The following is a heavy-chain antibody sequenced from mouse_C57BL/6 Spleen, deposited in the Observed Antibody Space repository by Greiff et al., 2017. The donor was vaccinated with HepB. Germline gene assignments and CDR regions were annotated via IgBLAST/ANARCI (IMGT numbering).Heavy chain of an antibody. CDR2: IDPSESYT. CDR3: AKGTTYYFDY. CDR1: GYTFTSYW. Sequence: VQLQQPGAELVMPGASVKLSCKASGYTFTSYWMHWVKQRPGQGLEWIGEIDPSESYTNYNQKFKGKSTLTVDKSSSTAYMQLSSLTSEDSAVYYCAKGTTYYFDYWGQGTTLTVSS. D-gene: IGHD1-1*01. V-gene: IGHV1-69*01. J-gene: IGHJ2*01.